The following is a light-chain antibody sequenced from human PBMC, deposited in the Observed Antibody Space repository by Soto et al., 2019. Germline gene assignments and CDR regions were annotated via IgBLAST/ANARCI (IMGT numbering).Light chain of an antibody. CDR1: QSVSSSY. CDR2: GAS. J-gene: IGKJ2*01. V-gene: IGKV3-20*01. Sequence: DIVLTQSPGTLSLSPGERATLSCRASQSVSSSYLAWYQQKPGQAPRLLIYGASSRATGLPDRFSGSGSGTDFTLTISRLEPEDFAVYYCQQYGSSPPDTFGQGTKLEIK. CDR3: QQYGSSPPDT.